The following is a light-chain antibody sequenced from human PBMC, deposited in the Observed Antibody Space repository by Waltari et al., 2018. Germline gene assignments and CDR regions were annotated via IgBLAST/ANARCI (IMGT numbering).Light chain of an antibody. CDR3: QQYTVSPRT. Sequence: EIVLTQSPGTLSLSPGERATLSCRASQSVISNYLAWYQQRPGQAPRLLIYGASTRATGIPDRFSGSGSGTDFTLTISRLEPEDYAVYYCQQYTVSPRTFGQGTKVEIK. V-gene: IGKV3-20*01. CDR1: QSVISNY. J-gene: IGKJ1*01. CDR2: GAS.